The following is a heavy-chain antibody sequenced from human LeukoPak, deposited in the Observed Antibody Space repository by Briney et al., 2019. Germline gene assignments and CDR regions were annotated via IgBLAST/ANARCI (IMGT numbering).Heavy chain of an antibody. J-gene: IGHJ4*02. CDR1: GFTFSPYA. CDR3: ARRLVSGWYAMDY. Sequence: GGSLRLSCVASGFTFSPYAMIWVRQAPGKGLEWVSVIYTGGSTYYADSVKGRFTISRDNSNNTLYLQMSSLRAEDTAVYYCARRLVSGWYAMDYWGQGALVTVSS. V-gene: IGHV3-53*01. CDR2: IYTGGST. D-gene: IGHD6-19*01.